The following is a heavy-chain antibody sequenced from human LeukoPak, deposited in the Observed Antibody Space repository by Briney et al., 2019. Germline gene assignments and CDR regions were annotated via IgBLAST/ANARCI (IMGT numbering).Heavy chain of an antibody. CDR1: GGSISSSGNY. J-gene: IGHJ4*02. CDR2: AYNSGNT. CDR3: ARHRSGFPPDY. V-gene: IGHV4-39*01. Sequence: KPSETLSLTCTVSGGSISSSGNYWGWIRQPSGKGLEWIGSAYNSGNTYYNPSLESRVTISVDPSKNQFSVRLSSVTAADTAVYFCARHRSGFPPDYWGQGTLVTVSS.